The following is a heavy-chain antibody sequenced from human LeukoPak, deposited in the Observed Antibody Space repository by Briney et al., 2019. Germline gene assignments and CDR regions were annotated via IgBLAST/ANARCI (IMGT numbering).Heavy chain of an antibody. D-gene: IGHD6-13*01. Sequence: SETLSLTCTVSGGSISSYYWSWIRQPAGKGLEWIGRIYSSGSTNYNPSLKSRVTMSVETSRNQFSLKLSSVTAADTAVYYCAAGGRIAAAVEYWGQGTLVTVSS. CDR3: AAGGRIAAAVEY. J-gene: IGHJ4*02. CDR1: GGSISSYY. CDR2: IYSSGST. V-gene: IGHV4-4*07.